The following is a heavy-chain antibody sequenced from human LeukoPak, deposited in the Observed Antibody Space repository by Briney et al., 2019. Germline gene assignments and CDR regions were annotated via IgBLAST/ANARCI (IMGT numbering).Heavy chain of an antibody. CDR3: AKDVRNYDILTGYGYAFDI. Sequence: LTGGSLRLSCAASGFTFSSYAMSWVRQAPGKGLEWVSATSGSGGSTYYADSVKGRFTISRDNSKNTLYLQMNSLRAEDTAVYYCAKDVRNYDILTGYGYAFDIWGQGTMVTVSS. CDR1: GFTFSSYA. D-gene: IGHD3-9*01. J-gene: IGHJ3*02. V-gene: IGHV3-23*01. CDR2: TSGSGGST.